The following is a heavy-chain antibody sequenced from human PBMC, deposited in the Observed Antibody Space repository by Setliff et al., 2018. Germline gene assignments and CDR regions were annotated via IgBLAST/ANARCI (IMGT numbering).Heavy chain of an antibody. CDR2: IYYSGST. Sequence: LSLTCTVSGGSISSGGYYWSWIRQHPGKRLEWIGYIYYSGSTNYNPSLESRVTISVDTSKNQFSLRLNSATAADTAVYYCARLRGAFDYWGQGTLVTVSS. V-gene: IGHV4-61*08. D-gene: IGHD3-16*01. J-gene: IGHJ4*02. CDR3: ARLRGAFDY. CDR1: GGSISSGGYY.